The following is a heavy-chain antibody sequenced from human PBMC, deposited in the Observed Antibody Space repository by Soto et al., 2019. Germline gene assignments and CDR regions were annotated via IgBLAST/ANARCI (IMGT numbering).Heavy chain of an antibody. CDR3: ARQDRVVAEGRWFDP. Sequence: SETLSLTCTVSGYSISSGYHWAFIRQPPGKGLEWLGSVHYSGNTYYNPSLKSRLTISVDKSKNQFSLNLSSVTAADTAVYYCARQDRVVAEGRWFDPWGQGTLVTVSS. J-gene: IGHJ5*02. D-gene: IGHD2-15*01. CDR2: VHYSGNT. V-gene: IGHV4-38-2*02. CDR1: GYSISSGYH.